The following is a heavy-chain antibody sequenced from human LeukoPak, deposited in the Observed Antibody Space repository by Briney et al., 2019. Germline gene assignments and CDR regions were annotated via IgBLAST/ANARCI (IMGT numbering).Heavy chain of an antibody. V-gene: IGHV3-21*06. J-gene: IGHJ6*02. CDR1: GFTFNNAW. CDR3: ARELDARQDLDV. D-gene: IGHD2-15*01. CDR2: IDSRGADT. Sequence: GGSLRLSCAASGFTFNNAWMNWVRQAPGKGLEWVSSIDSRGADTFYAGSLKGRFTISRDNVKNLLSLQMNSLRVEDTAIYYCARELDARQDLDVWGQGTTVTVSS.